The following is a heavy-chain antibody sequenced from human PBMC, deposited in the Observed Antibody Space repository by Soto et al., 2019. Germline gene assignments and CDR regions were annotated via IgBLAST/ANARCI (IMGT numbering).Heavy chain of an antibody. CDR1: GGSISSSNW. V-gene: IGHV4-4*02. CDR2: IYHSGST. D-gene: IGHD3-22*01. Sequence: QVQLQESGPGLVKPSGTLSLTCAVSGGSISSSNWWSWVRQPPGKGLEWIGEIYHSGSTNYNPSLKTRVTISVDKSKTQFALKLGSVTPADTAVYYCARGSYYYDSSGYYYVGDFDYWGQRTLVTVSS. CDR3: ARGSYYYDSSGYYYVGDFDY. J-gene: IGHJ4*02.